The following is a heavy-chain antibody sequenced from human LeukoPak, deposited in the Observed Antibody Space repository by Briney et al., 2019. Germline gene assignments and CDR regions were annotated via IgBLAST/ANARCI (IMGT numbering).Heavy chain of an antibody. CDR1: GGTISCGEYH. D-gene: IGHD3-22*01. V-gene: IGHV4-30-4*01. CDR3: ARPYYYDSRIDP. CDR2: MYYSGST. J-gene: IGHJ5*02. Sequence: SQTLSLTCLVTGGTISCGEYHWRWIRQPPGKALEWIAYMYYSGSTYYTPSLKSRVTMSADKSKNQLSLKLSTVTAADTAVYYCARPYYYDSRIDPWGQGILVTVSS.